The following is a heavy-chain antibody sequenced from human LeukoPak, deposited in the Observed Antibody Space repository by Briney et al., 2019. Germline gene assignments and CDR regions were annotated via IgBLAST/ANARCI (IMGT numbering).Heavy chain of an antibody. D-gene: IGHD7-27*01. V-gene: IGHV3-23*01. CDR1: GFTFSRYA. CDR3: AKDLTGEVDY. J-gene: IGHJ4*02. CDR2: ISGGAFST. Sequence: PGGSLRLSCEASGFTFSRYAMSWVRQAPGKGLEWVSAISGGAFSTYYADSVKGRFTISRDNAKSTLYLQMNSLRPEDTAVYYCAKDLTGEVDYWGQGTLVTVSS.